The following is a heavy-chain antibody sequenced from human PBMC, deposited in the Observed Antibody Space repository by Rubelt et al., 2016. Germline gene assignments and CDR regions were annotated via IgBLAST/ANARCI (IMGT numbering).Heavy chain of an antibody. D-gene: IGHD5-18*01. CDR3: ARVFKRGSYGFYYFDY. CDR2: IYYSGST. CDR1: GGSVSSGSYY. J-gene: IGHJ4*02. V-gene: IGHV4-61*01. Sequence: QVQLQESGPGLVKPSETLSLTCTVSGGSVSSGSYYWSWIRQPPGKGLEWIGYIYYSGSTNYNPSLKSRVTISVDTSKNQFSLKLSSVTAADTAVYYCARVFKRGSYGFYYFDYWGQGTLVTVSS.